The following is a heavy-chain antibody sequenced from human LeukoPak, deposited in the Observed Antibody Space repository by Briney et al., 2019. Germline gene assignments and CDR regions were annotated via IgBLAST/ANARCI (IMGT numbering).Heavy chain of an antibody. CDR2: IKSKTDGGTT. D-gene: IGHD1-26*01. CDR3: TTDGGSYCEAYFDY. Sequence: PGGSLRLSCAASGFTFSNAWMSWVRQAPGKGLEWVGRIKSKTDGGTTDYAAPVKGRFTISRDDSKNTLYLQMNSLKTEDTAVYYCTTDGGSYCEAYFDYWGQGTLVTVSS. V-gene: IGHV3-15*01. J-gene: IGHJ4*02. CDR1: GFTFSNAW.